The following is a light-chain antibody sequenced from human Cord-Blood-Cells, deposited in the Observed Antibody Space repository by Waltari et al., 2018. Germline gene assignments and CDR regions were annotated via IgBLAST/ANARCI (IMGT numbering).Light chain of an antibody. CDR1: RSDVGSYNL. CDR2: EGS. J-gene: IGLJ3*02. V-gene: IGLV2-23*01. CDR3: CSYAGSSTWV. Sequence: QSALTQPASVSGSPGQSITISCTGTRSDVGSYNLVSGYQQHPGKTTKLMSSEGSKRLSGVSNRFSGSTSGNRASLTIAGRQAEDEADYYCCSYAGSSTWVFGGGTKLTVL.